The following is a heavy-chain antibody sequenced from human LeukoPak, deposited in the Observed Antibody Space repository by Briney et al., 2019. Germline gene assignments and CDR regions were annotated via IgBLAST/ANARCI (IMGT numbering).Heavy chain of an antibody. D-gene: IGHD2-15*01. CDR2: INPNSGGT. V-gene: IGHV1-2*02. CDR1: GFTFTGYY. J-gene: IGHJ6*03. CDR3: ARGENPVGYYYYYYMDV. Sequence: ASVKVSCKASGFTFTGYYMHWVRQAPGQGLEWMGWINPNSGGTNYAQKFQGRVTMTRDTSVSTAYMELSRLRSDDTAVYYCARGENPVGYYYYYYMDVWGKGTTVTVSS.